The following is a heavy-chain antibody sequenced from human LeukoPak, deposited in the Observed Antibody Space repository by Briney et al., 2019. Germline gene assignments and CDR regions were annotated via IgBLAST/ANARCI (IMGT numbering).Heavy chain of an antibody. Sequence: GGSLRLSCAASGFTVSSNYMSWVRQAPGKGLEWVSVIYSGGSTYYADSVKGRFTISRDNSKNTLYLQMNSLRAEDTAVYYCARDYVGIVATTHFDYWGQGTLVTVSS. J-gene: IGHJ4*02. CDR3: ARDYVGIVATTHFDY. V-gene: IGHV3-53*01. D-gene: IGHD5-12*01. CDR2: IYSGGST. CDR1: GFTVSSNY.